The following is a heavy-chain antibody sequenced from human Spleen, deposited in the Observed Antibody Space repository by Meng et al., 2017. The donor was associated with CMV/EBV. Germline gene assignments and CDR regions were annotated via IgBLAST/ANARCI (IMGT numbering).Heavy chain of an antibody. D-gene: IGHD3-3*01. V-gene: IGHV3-30-3*01. CDR2: ISYDGSNK. CDR3: ARGGDFWRGSYTRLYHFDY. Sequence: CAFTFSTYAIHWVRQAPGKGLEWVAVISYDGSNKYYADSVKRRFTISRDSSKKTVYLQMNSLEPEDTAVYYCARGGDFWRGSYTRLYHFDYWGQGTLVTVSS. J-gene: IGHJ4*02. CDR1: AFTFSTYA.